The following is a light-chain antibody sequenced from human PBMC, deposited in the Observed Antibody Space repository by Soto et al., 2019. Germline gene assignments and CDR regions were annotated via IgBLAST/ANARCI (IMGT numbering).Light chain of an antibody. CDR1: QSVSSS. J-gene: IGKJ1*01. Sequence: EVVLTQSPDTLSVSPGERATLSCSASQSVSSSLAWYQQKPGQAPRLLLYGASTRATGVPARFSGSGSGTEFTLTITSRQSEDVAVYYCQHFHNWPPWTFGQGTRVEIK. CDR2: GAS. CDR3: QHFHNWPPWT. V-gene: IGKV3-15*01.